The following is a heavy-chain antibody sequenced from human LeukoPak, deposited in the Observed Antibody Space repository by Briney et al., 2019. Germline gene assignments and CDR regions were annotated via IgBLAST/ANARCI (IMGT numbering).Heavy chain of an antibody. Sequence: SETLSLTCTVSGGSISSSSYYWGWIRQPPGKGLEWIGSIYYSGSTNYNPSLKSRVTISVDTSKNQFSLKLSSVTAADTAVYYCARDKSTFDYWGQGTLVTVSS. CDR2: IYYSGST. CDR3: ARDKSTFDY. J-gene: IGHJ4*02. CDR1: GGSISSSSYY. V-gene: IGHV4-39*01.